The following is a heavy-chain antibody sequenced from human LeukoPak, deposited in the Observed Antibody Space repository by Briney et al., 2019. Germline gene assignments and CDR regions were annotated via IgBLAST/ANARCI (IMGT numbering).Heavy chain of an antibody. CDR1: GFTFSRFG. CDR3: AKDANYYDSSGYLIPFDY. J-gene: IGHJ4*02. Sequence: PGASRSLARSASGFTFSRFGMTWVRQLPGGGREWVTSISGNGHQTFYAVSVEGRFSVSRDNSNNILYLQMNSLRADDSAMYYCAKDANYYDSSGYLIPFDYWGQGTLVTVSS. D-gene: IGHD3-22*01. V-gene: IGHV3-23*01. CDR2: ISGNGHQT.